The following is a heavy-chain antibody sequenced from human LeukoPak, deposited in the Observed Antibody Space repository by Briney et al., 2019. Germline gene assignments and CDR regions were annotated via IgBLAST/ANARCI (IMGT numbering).Heavy chain of an antibody. CDR3: ARGEGVVNFDY. J-gene: IGHJ4*02. D-gene: IGHD3-16*01. V-gene: IGHV4-61*02. Sequence: PSETLSLTCTVSGASISSGSYYRSWIRQPAGKGLEWIGRIYISGTTNYNPSLKSRVTISVDTSKNQFSLKLTSVAAADTAVYYCARGEGVVNFDYWGQGTLVTVSS. CDR1: GASISSGSYY. CDR2: IYISGTT.